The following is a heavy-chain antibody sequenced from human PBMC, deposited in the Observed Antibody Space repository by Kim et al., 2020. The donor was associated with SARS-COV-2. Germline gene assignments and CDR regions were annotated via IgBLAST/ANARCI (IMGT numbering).Heavy chain of an antibody. D-gene: IGHD6-19*01. CDR2: ISAYNGNT. CDR1: GYTFTSYG. Sequence: ASVKVSCKASGYTFTSYGISWVRQAPGQGLEWMGWISAYNGNTNYAQKLQGRVTMTTDTSTSTAYMELRSLRSDDTAVYYCARVGYSSGWYPNYYDSRSDFDYWGQGTLVTVSS. J-gene: IGHJ4*02. V-gene: IGHV1-18*01. CDR3: ARVGYSSGWYPNYYDSRSDFDY.